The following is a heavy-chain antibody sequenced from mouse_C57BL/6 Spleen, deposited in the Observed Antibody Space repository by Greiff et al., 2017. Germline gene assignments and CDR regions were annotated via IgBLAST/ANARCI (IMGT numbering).Heavy chain of an antibody. CDR2: IYPGSGST. CDR3: ARSGDVWFAY. J-gene: IGHJ3*01. CDR1: GYTFTSYW. Sequence: QVQLQQPGAELVKPGASVKMSCKASGYTFTSYWITWVKQRPGQGLEWIGDIYPGSGSTNYNEKFKGKATLTVDTSSSTAYLQLSSLTSEDSAVYYCARSGDVWFAYWGQGTLVTVSA. V-gene: IGHV1-55*01.